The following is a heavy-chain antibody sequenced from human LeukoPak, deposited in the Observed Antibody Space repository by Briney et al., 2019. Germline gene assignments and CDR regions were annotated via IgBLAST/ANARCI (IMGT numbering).Heavy chain of an antibody. Sequence: SETLSLTCTVSGGSIRISTYYWGWIRQPPGKGLEWIGSIYYSGTTFYNPSLKSRVTVSIDTSKNQFSLKLTSVTAADTAVYYCASEGLTGYVGNALDNWGQGTLVTVSS. J-gene: IGHJ4*02. D-gene: IGHD3-9*01. CDR2: IYYSGTT. CDR1: GGSIRISTYY. CDR3: ASEGLTGYVGNALDN. V-gene: IGHV4-39*01.